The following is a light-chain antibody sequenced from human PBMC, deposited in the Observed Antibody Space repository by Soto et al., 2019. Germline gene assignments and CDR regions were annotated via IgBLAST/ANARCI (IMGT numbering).Light chain of an antibody. CDR2: GAL. J-gene: IGKJ4*01. V-gene: IGKV3-20*01. Sequence: IVLTQSPGTLSLSPGERATLSCRASQSVSSSYLAWYQPKPGQAPRLLMYGALSRATGIPDRFSGSGSGTDFTLTISRLEPEDFAVYYCQQSGSSPPFGGGTKVEIK. CDR3: QQSGSSPP. CDR1: QSVSSSY.